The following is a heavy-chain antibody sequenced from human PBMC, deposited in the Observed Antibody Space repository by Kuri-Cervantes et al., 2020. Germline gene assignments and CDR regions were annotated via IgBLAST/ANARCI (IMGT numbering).Heavy chain of an antibody. J-gene: IGHJ4*02. Sequence: SLKISCVASGFTFDDYAMHWVRQAPGKGLEWVSGISWNSGKIGYADSVKGRFTISRDNSKNTLYLQMNSLRAEDTAVYYCAKDQEVATRGILTRWGQGTLVTVSS. CDR3: AKDQEVATRGILTR. V-gene: IGHV3-9*01. D-gene: IGHD5-12*01. CDR2: ISWNSGKI. CDR1: GFTFDDYA.